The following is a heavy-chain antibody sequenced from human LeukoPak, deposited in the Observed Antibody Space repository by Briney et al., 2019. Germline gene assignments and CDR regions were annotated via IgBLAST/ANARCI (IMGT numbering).Heavy chain of an antibody. D-gene: IGHD4-17*01. CDR3: ARAHDYGDSGFDY. V-gene: IGHV3-21*01. J-gene: IGHJ4*02. CDR2: ITSSSSYI. Sequence: PGGSLRLSCAASGFTLSSYSMNWVRQAPGKGLEWVSSITSSSSYIYYADSVKGRFTISRDNAKNSLYLQMNSLRAEDTAVYYCARAHDYGDSGFDYWGQGTLVTVSS. CDR1: GFTLSSYS.